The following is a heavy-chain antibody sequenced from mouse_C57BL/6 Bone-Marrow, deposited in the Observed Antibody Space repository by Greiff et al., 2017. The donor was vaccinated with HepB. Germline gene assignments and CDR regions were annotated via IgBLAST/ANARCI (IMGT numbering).Heavy chain of an antibody. CDR3: ARDALYYYGSSLYYFDY. CDR1: GFTFSSYA. CDR2: ISDGGSYT. D-gene: IGHD1-1*01. Sequence: EVKLVESGGGIVKPGGSLKLSCAASGFTFSSYAMSWVRQTPEKRLEWVATISDGGSYTYYPDNVKGRFTISRDNAKNNLYLQMSHLKSEDTAMYYCARDALYYYGSSLYYFDYWGQGTTLTVSS. V-gene: IGHV5-4*01. J-gene: IGHJ2*01.